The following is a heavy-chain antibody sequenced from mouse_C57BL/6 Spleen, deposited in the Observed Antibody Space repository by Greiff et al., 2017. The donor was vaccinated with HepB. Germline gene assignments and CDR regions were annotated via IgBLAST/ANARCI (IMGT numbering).Heavy chain of an antibody. CDR1: GYTFTGYW. CDR3: ARGGTTVVEGGYWYFDV. Sequence: VQLQESGAELMKPGASVKLSCKATGYTFTGYWIEWVKQRPGHGLEWIGEILPGSGSTNYNEKFKGKATFTADTSSNTAYMQLSSLTTEDSAIYYWARGGTTVVEGGYWYFDVWGTGTTVTVSS. V-gene: IGHV1-9*01. D-gene: IGHD1-1*01. J-gene: IGHJ1*03. CDR2: ILPGSGST.